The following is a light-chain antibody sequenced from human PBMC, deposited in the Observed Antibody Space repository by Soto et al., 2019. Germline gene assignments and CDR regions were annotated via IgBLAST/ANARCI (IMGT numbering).Light chain of an antibody. J-gene: IGKJ2*01. CDR1: QSVLYSSNNKNY. Sequence: DIVMTQSPDXLAVSLGERATINCKSSQSVLYSSNNKNYLTWYQQKPGQPPKLLIYWASTREFGVPDRFSGSGSGTDFTLTISSLQAEDVAVYYCQHYYSPPYTFGRGPSWRSN. CDR2: WAS. V-gene: IGKV4-1*01. CDR3: QHYYSPPYT.